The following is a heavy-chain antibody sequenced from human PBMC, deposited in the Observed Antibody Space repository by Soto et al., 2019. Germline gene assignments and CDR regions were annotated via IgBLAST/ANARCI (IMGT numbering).Heavy chain of an antibody. J-gene: IGHJ6*02. Sequence: ASVKVSCKASGYTFTSYAIHRVRHAPGQRLEWMGWINVGNGNTKYSQKFQGRVTITRDTSASTAYMELSSLRSEDTALYYCARVNRRGYAGNDPPPLYYYGMDVWGQGTTVTVSS. D-gene: IGHD5-12*01. CDR1: GYTFTSYA. CDR3: ARVNRRGYAGNDPPPLYYYGMDV. CDR2: INVGNGNT. V-gene: IGHV1-3*01.